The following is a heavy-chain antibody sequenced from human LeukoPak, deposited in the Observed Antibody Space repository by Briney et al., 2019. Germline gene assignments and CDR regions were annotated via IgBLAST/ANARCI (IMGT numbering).Heavy chain of an antibody. CDR2: IIPIFGTA. CDR1: VGTVSSYA. Sequence: GASVKVSFKSSVGTVSSYAISSVRQAPGQGLEWMGGIIPIFGTANYAQKFQGRVTITADESTSTAYMELSSLRSEDTAVYYRARDDRVWIGEWGQGTLVTVSS. D-gene: IGHD3-3*01. CDR3: ARDDRVWIGE. V-gene: IGHV1-69*13. J-gene: IGHJ4*02.